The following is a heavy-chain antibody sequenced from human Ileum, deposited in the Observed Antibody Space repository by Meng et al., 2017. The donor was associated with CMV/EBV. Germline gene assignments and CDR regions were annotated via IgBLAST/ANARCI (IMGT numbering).Heavy chain of an antibody. CDR2: IKEDVSEI. J-gene: IGHJ3*02. CDR3: ARMYCSTNTCYTDAFDI. D-gene: IGHD2-2*02. CDR1: GFTFNNYA. V-gene: IGHV3-7*01. Sequence: GESLKISCAASGFTFNNYAMNWVRLAPGKGLEWVANIKEDVSEIYYVDSVRGRFTISRDNAESSLYLQMNSLRAEDTAVYYCARMYCSTNTCYTDAFDIWGQGTMVTVSS.